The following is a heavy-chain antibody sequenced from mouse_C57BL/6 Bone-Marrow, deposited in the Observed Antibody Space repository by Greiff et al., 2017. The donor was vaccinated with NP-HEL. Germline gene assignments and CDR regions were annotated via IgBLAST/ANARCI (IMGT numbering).Heavy chain of an antibody. V-gene: IGHV1-72*01. D-gene: IGHD1-1*01. Sequence: QVQLQQPGAELVKPGASVKLSCKASGYTFTSYWMHWVKQRPGRGLEWIGRIDPNSGGTKYNEKFKSKATLTVDKPSSTAYMQLSSLTSEDSAVYYCARFAGSSYLNWYFDVWGTGTTVTVSS. CDR3: ARFAGSSYLNWYFDV. J-gene: IGHJ1*03. CDR1: GYTFTSYW. CDR2: IDPNSGGT.